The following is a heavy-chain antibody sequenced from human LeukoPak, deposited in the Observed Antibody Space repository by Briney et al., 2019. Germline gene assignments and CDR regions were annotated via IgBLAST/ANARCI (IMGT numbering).Heavy chain of an antibody. CDR1: GFTFGSYD. D-gene: IGHD3-22*01. V-gene: IGHV3-13*01. J-gene: IGHJ4*02. CDR2: IGTVGDT. Sequence: GGSLRLSCAASGFTFGSYDMHWVRQGTGKGLEWVSAIGTVGDTYYPGSVKGRFTVSRENAKNSLYLQMNSLRAGDTAVYYCARAPLGGYGPWYWGQGTLVTVCS. CDR3: ARAPLGGYGPWY.